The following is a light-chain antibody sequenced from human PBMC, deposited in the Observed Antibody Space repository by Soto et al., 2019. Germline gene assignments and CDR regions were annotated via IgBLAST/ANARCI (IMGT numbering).Light chain of an antibody. Sequence: QSALTQPASVSGSPGQSITISCTGSSSDVGGYNYVSWYQQHPGKAPKLIIYEVSNRPSGVSNRFSASKSGNTASLTISGLQAEDEADYYCCSFAGSGTWVFGGGTKVTVL. V-gene: IGLV2-23*02. CDR3: CSFAGSGTWV. CDR1: SSDVGGYNY. CDR2: EVS. J-gene: IGLJ3*02.